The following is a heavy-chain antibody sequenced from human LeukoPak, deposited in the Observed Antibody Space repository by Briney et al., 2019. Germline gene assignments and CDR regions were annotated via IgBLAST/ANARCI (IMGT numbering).Heavy chain of an antibody. J-gene: IGHJ6*02. Sequence: SETLSLTCAVYGGSFSGYYWSWIRQPPGKGLEWIGEINHSGSTNYNPSLKSRVTISVDTSKNQFSLKLSSVTAADTAVYYCARGAAMVIRYYYGMDVWGQGTTVTVSS. CDR2: INHSGST. CDR3: ARGAAMVIRYYYGMDV. V-gene: IGHV4-34*01. D-gene: IGHD5-18*01. CDR1: GGSFSGYY.